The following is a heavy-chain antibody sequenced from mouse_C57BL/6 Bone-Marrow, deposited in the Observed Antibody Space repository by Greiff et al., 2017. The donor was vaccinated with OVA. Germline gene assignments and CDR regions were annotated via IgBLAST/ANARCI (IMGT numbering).Heavy chain of an antibody. J-gene: IGHJ3*01. Sequence: EVKLVESGPELVKPGASVKISCKASGYSFTDYNMNWVKQSNGKSLEWIGVINPNYGTTSYNQKFKGKATLTVDQSSSTAYMQLNSLTSEDSAVYYCARYGENYYSEFAYWGQGTLVTVSA. CDR3: ARYGENYYSEFAY. CDR1: GYSFTDYN. D-gene: IGHD2-1*01. CDR2: INPNYGTT. V-gene: IGHV1-39*01.